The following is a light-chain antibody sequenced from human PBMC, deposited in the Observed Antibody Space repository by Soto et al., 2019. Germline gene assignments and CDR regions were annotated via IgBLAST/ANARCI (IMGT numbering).Light chain of an antibody. CDR1: LDIDNY. J-gene: IGKJ2*01. CDR3: QHYHNLPMYT. CDR2: DAS. V-gene: IGKV1-33*01. Sequence: DIQMTQSPSSLSASVGDRVTITCQASLDIDNYLNRYQQKPGEAPKLVIYDASILETGVPSRFSGSGSGTDFTFTISSLQPEDVATYYCQHYHNLPMYTFGQGTRLEIK.